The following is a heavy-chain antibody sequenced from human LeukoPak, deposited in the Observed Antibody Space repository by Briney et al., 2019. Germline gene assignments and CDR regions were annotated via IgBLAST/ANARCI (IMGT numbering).Heavy chain of an antibody. J-gene: IGHJ3*01. CDR2: ISGGGGTT. Sequence: GGSLRLSCAASGFSNSSNAMNWVRQAPGKGLEWVSAISGGGGTTYYADSVKGRFTISRDNSKNTLFLQMNSLRAEDTAVYYCAKDRPCTTCSPSDYWGQGTMVTVSS. D-gene: IGHD2-2*01. V-gene: IGHV3-23*01. CDR3: AKDRPCTTCSPSDY. CDR1: GFSNSSNA.